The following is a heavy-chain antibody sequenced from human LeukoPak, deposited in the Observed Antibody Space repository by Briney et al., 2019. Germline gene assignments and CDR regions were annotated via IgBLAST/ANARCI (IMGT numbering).Heavy chain of an antibody. D-gene: IGHD1-1*01. J-gene: IGHJ4*02. V-gene: IGHV3-7*01. CDR3: VRDAWKDRYFDY. CDR2: IKLDGSEK. CDR1: GFTFSSYW. Sequence: PGGSLRLSCAASGFTFSSYWMSWVRQAPGRGLEWVANIKLDGSEKWYADSVKGRFTISRDNAKTSLFMQMNSLRAEDTAVYYCVRDAWKDRYFDYWGQGTLVTVSS.